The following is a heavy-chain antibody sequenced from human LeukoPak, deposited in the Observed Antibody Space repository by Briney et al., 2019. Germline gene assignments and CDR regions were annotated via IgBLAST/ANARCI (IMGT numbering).Heavy chain of an antibody. CDR1: GVSINTYY. D-gene: IGHD3-22*01. J-gene: IGHJ4*02. V-gene: IGHV4-4*07. CDR2: IYISGST. Sequence: SETLSLTCTVSGVSINTYYWSWIRQPAGKGLEWIGRIYISGSTNYNPSLKSRVTMSLDTSKNQLSLKLSSVTAADTAVNYCASLYYDSGGYSRDYWGQGTLVTVSS. CDR3: ASLYYDSGGYSRDY.